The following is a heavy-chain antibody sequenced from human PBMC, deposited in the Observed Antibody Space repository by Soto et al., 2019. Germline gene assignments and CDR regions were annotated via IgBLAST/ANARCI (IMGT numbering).Heavy chain of an antibody. J-gene: IGHJ6*02. CDR2: IIPIFGTA. V-gene: IGHV1-69*13. CDR1: GGTFSSYA. D-gene: IGHD6-6*01. Sequence: SVKVSCKASGGTFSSYAISWVRQAPGQGLEWMGGIIPIFGTANYAQKFQGRVTITADESTSTAYMELSSLRSEDTAVYYCAREVGAARPYYYYGMDVWGQGTPVTVSS. CDR3: AREVGAARPYYYYGMDV.